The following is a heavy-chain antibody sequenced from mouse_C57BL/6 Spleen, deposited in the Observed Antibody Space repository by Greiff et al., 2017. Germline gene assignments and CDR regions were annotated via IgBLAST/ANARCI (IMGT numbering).Heavy chain of an antibody. D-gene: IGHD2-1*01. CDR1: GFTFRDYG. J-gene: IGHJ2*01. CDR2: ISSGSSTI. V-gene: IGHV5-17*01. Sequence: DVKLVESGGGLVKPGGSLKLSCAASGFTFRDYGMHWVRQAPEKGLEWVAYISSGSSTIYYADTVKGRFTISRDNAKNTLFLPMTSLRSEDTAMYYCATLYYGNYSYWGQGTTLTVSS. CDR3: ATLYYGNYSY.